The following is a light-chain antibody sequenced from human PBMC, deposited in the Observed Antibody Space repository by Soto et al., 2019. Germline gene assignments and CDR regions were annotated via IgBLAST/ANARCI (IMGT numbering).Light chain of an antibody. CDR3: QQRSNWPPT. CDR2: DAS. V-gene: IGKV3-11*01. J-gene: IGKJ4*01. Sequence: EIVLTQSPATLSLPRGERATLSCRASQSVSSYLAWYQQKPGQAPRLLIYDASNRATGIPARFSGSGSGTDFTLTISSLEPEDFAVYYCQQRSNWPPTFGGGTKVEIK. CDR1: QSVSSY.